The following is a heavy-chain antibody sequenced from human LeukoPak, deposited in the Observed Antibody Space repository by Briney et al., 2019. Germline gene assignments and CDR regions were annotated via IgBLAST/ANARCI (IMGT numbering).Heavy chain of an antibody. J-gene: IGHJ4*02. D-gene: IGHD6-13*01. CDR1: GFTFSNAW. CDR2: IKSKTDGGTT. Sequence: GGSLRLSCAASGFTFSNAWMSWVRQAPGKGLEWVGRIKSKTDGGTTDYAAHVKGRFTISRDDSKNKLYLQMISLKAEDTAVYYCTTVGSNIAAAGTLFYWGQGTLVTVSS. V-gene: IGHV3-15*01. CDR3: TTVGSNIAAAGTLFY.